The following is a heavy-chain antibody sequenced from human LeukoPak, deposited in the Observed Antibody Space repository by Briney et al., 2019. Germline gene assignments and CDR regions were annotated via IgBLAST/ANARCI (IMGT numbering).Heavy chain of an antibody. CDR2: ISSSSSTI. D-gene: IGHD6-13*01. Sequence: GGSLRLSCAASGFTFSSYSVNWVRQAPGKGLEWVSYISSSSSTIYYADSVKGRFTISRDNAKNSLYLQMNSLRAEDTAVYYCARDSSSWYMGVDYWGQGTLVTVSS. V-gene: IGHV3-48*01. CDR3: ARDSSSWYMGVDY. J-gene: IGHJ4*02. CDR1: GFTFSSYS.